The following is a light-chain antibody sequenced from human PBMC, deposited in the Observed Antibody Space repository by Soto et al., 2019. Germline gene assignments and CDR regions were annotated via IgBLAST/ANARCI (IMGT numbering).Light chain of an antibody. J-gene: IGKJ2*01. CDR3: QQYGSSTGYT. CDR1: QSVSSSY. CDR2: DAS. Sequence: EIVLTQSPGTLSLSPGERATLSCRASQSVSSSYLAWYQQKPGQTPRLLIYDASSRATGIPDRFSGSESGTDFTLTISRLEPEDFAVYYCQQYGSSTGYTFGQGTKLEIK. V-gene: IGKV3-20*01.